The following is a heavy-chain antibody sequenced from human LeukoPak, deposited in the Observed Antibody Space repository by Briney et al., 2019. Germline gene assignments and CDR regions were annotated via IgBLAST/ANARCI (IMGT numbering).Heavy chain of an antibody. J-gene: IGHJ4*02. CDR3: ARSPNYGYSFDY. Sequence: SQTLSLTCAISGDSVSSNSATWSWIRQSPSRGLEWLGRTYYRSQWYNDYAVSVKSRITINPDTSKNQFSLHLNSVTPEDMAVYYCARSPNYGYSFDYWGQGSLVAVSS. CDR1: GDSVSSNSAT. CDR2: TYYRSQWYN. V-gene: IGHV6-1*01. D-gene: IGHD3-10*01.